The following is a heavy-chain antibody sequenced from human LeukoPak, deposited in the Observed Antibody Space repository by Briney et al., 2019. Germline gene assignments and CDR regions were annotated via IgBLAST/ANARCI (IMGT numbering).Heavy chain of an antibody. CDR1: GFTFSSSW. J-gene: IGHJ3*02. Sequence: GGSLRLSCAASGFTFSSSWMHWVRQAPGKELVWVSRINSDGSSTTYADSVKGRFTISRDNAKNTLYLQMNSLRAEDTAIYYCAKDKPDGSNDNSGYYLNAFDIWGQGTMVTVSS. V-gene: IGHV3-74*01. D-gene: IGHD3-22*01. CDR2: INSDGSST. CDR3: AKDKPDGSNDNSGYYLNAFDI.